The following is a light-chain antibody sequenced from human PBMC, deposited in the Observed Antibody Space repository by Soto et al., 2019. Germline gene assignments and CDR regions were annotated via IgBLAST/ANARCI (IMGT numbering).Light chain of an antibody. CDR2: GAS. J-gene: IGKJ2*01. Sequence: EIVMTQSPATLSVSPGERATLSCRASQSISSELAWYQQRPGQPPRLLIYGASTRATGVPDRFTGSGSGSDFTLTISCLQSEDFAVYYCKQGHNWPITFGQGTRLEI. CDR3: KQGHNWPIT. V-gene: IGKV3-15*01. CDR1: QSISSE.